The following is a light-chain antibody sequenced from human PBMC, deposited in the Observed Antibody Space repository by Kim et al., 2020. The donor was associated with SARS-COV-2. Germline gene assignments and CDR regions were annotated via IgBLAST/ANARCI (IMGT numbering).Light chain of an antibody. V-gene: IGKV1-39*01. Sequence: ASVGDRVTITCRESQSISSYLNWYQHKPGKAPKLLIYAASSLQSGVPSRCSGSGSGTDFTLTISSLQPEDFATYYCQQSYSTPPRNFGQGTKLEI. CDR2: AAS. J-gene: IGKJ2*01. CDR3: QQSYSTPPRN. CDR1: QSISSY.